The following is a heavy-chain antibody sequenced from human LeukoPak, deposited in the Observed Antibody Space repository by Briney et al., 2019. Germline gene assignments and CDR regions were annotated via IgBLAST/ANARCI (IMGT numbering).Heavy chain of an antibody. CDR3: ATYNVDNYDTSDGMDV. Sequence: SLKVSCKASGGTFTSYAFSWVRRAPGQGLAWMGRNIPLIGVTDSAQKFRDRVTITADKSTSTAYMELTSLRSEDTAVYYCATYNVDNYDTSDGMDVWGQGTSVTVSS. V-gene: IGHV1-69*04. CDR2: NIPLIGVT. D-gene: IGHD3-22*01. J-gene: IGHJ6*02. CDR1: GGTFTSYA.